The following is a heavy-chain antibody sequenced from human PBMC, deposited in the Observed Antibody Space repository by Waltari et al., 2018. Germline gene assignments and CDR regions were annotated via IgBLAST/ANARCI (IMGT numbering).Heavy chain of an antibody. CDR1: GGSLSGYH. J-gene: IGHJ4*02. CDR3: ARGRGYCGGDCHSLSPFDY. CDR2: INHSGST. Sequence: QVQLQQWGAGLLKPSETLSLTCAVYGGSLSGYHSRWIRSPPGMGLEWIGEINHSGSTNYNPSLKSRVTISVDTSKNQFSLKLSSVTAADTAVYYCARGRGYCGGDCHSLSPFDYWGQGTLVTVSS. D-gene: IGHD2-21*01. V-gene: IGHV4-34*01.